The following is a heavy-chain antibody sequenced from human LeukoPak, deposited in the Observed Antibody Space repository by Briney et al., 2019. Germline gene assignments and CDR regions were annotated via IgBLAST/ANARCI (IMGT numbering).Heavy chain of an antibody. V-gene: IGHV3-23*01. CDR1: GFTFSSYA. CDR2: ISGSGSST. Sequence: PGGSLRLSCAASGFTFSSYAMSWVRQAPGKGLEWVSAISGSGSSTYYADSVKGRFTISRDNSKNTLYLQMNSLRAEDTAVYYCAKQWQQWLDRTFDYWGQGTLVTVSS. D-gene: IGHD6-19*01. J-gene: IGHJ4*02. CDR3: AKQWQQWLDRTFDY.